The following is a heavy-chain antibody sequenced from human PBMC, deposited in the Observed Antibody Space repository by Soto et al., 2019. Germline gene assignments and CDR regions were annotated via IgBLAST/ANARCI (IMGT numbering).Heavy chain of an antibody. J-gene: IGHJ4*02. CDR3: ARGFYSGYDLDC. Sequence: QVQLVESGGGVVQPGRSLRLSCAASGFTFSSYAMNWVRQAPGKGLEWVAVISYDGSNKYYGDSVKGRFTISRDNPKNSLYLQMNSLRVEDAAVYYCARGFYSGYDLDCWGQGTLVTVFS. CDR2: ISYDGSNK. D-gene: IGHD5-12*01. CDR1: GFTFSSYA. V-gene: IGHV3-30-3*01.